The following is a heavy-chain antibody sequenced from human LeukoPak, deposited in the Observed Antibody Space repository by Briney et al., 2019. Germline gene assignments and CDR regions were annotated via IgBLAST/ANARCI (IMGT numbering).Heavy chain of an antibody. CDR1: GGSISSYY. CDR2: IYTSGST. Sequence: ASETLFLTCTVSGGSISSYYWSWIRQPAGKGLEWIGRIYTSGSTNYNPSLKSRVTISVDKSKNQFSLKLSSVTAADTAVYYCASDMDVWGKGTTVTVSS. CDR3: ASDMDV. J-gene: IGHJ6*03. V-gene: IGHV4-4*07.